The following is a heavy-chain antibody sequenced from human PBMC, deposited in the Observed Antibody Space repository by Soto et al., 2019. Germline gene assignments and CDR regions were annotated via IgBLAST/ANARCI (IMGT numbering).Heavy chain of an antibody. J-gene: IGHJ4*02. D-gene: IGHD2-15*01. CDR3: ARDHERYCSCGSGYAVRYY. CDR2: ISYDGSNK. Sequence: QVQLVESGGGVVQPGRSLRLSCAASGFTFSSYAMHWVRQAPGKGLEWVAVISYDGSNKYYADSVKGRFTISRDNSKNTLNLQMKSLRAEDTDVYYCARDHERYCSCGSGYAVRYYWGQGPLVTVSS. V-gene: IGHV3-30-3*01. CDR1: GFTFSSYA.